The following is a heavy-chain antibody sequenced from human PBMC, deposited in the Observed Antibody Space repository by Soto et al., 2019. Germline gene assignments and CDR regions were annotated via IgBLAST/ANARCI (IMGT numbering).Heavy chain of an antibody. J-gene: IGHJ4*02. CDR3: VRVKVEATVGDF. Sequence: EVQLVESGGGLVQPGGSLRLSCAASGFTFSDHYMDWVRQAPGKGLEWVGRSRNKANSYTTEYAASVKGRFTVSRDASENSLYLQMNSLKTEDTAVYFCVRVKVEATVGDFWGQGTLVTVSS. CDR2: SRNKANSYTT. V-gene: IGHV3-72*01. CDR1: GFTFSDHY. D-gene: IGHD1-26*01.